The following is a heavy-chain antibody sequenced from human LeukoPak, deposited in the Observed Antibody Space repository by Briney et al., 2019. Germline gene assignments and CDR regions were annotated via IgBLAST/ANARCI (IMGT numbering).Heavy chain of an antibody. V-gene: IGHV1-69*04. CDR2: VNPILGTA. Sequence: SVKVSCKASGDTFTDYAISWVRQAPGQGLEWVGRVNPILGTANYAQRFQGRVTIIADKSTSTVYMELSSLTSEDTAMYYCARDGWMDVWGQGTTVTVSS. D-gene: IGHD2-15*01. CDR1: GDTFTDYA. CDR3: ARDGWMDV. J-gene: IGHJ6*02.